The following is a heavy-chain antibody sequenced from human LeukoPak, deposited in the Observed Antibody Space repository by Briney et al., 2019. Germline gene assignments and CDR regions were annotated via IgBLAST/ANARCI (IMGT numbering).Heavy chain of an antibody. Sequence: SETLSLTCAVYGGSFSGYYWSWIRPPPGKGLEWIGEINHSGSTNYNPSLKSRVTISVDTSKNQFSLKLSSVTAADTAVYYCARFETAAADYWGQGTLVTVSS. CDR2: INHSGST. CDR3: ARFETAAADY. J-gene: IGHJ4*02. CDR1: GGSFSGYY. V-gene: IGHV4-34*01. D-gene: IGHD6-13*01.